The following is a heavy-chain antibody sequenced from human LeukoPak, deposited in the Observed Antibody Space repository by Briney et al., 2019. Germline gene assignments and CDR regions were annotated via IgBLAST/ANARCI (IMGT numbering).Heavy chain of an antibody. CDR1: GGTFSSYA. D-gene: IGHD3-22*01. V-gene: IGHV1-69*05. J-gene: IGHJ1*01. CDR2: IIPIFGTA. Sequence: GASVKVSCKASGGTFSSYAISWVRQAPGQGLEWMGGIIPIFGTANYAQKFQGRVTITTDESTSTAYMELRSLRSDDTAVYYCAREGYYDSQDIRYFQHWGQGTLVTVSS. CDR3: AREGYYDSQDIRYFQH.